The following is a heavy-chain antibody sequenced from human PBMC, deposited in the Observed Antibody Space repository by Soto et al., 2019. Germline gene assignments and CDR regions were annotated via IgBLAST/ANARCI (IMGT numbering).Heavy chain of an antibody. Sequence: ASVKVSCKASGYTFTSYYMHWVRQAPGQGLEWMGIINPSGGSTSYAQKFQGRVTMTRDTSTSTVYMELSSLRSEDTALYYCARDNGGAAHYYCYYGMDVWGQGTTVTVSS. V-gene: IGHV1-46*01. CDR1: GYTFTSYY. CDR2: INPSGGST. J-gene: IGHJ6*02. D-gene: IGHD7-27*01. CDR3: ARDNGGAAHYYCYYGMDV.